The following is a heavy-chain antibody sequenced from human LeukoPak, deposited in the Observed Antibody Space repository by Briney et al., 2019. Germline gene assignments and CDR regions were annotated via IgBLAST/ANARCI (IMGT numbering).Heavy chain of an antibody. D-gene: IGHD3-3*01. CDR3: ARDLNDFWSGYLFDY. CDR1: GYPLTGYY. J-gene: IGHJ4*02. CDR2: INPNSGDT. Sequence: RASVKVSCKASGYPLTGYYMHWVRQAPGQGLEWMGWINPNSGDTNSAQNFQGRVTMTRDASINTAYMELSRLRSDDTAVYFCARDLNDFWSGYLFDYWGQGTLVTVSS. V-gene: IGHV1-2*02.